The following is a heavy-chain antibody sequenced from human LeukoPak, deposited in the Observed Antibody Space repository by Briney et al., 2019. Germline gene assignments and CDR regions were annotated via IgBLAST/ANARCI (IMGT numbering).Heavy chain of an antibody. V-gene: IGHV4-34*01. CDR3: ARRSRNYYSFDY. Sequence: SETLSLTCAVYGGSFSGYYWSWIRQPPGKGLEWIGEINHSGSTNYNPSLKSRVTISVDTSKNQFSLRLSSVTAADTAVYYCARRSRNYYSFDYWGQGTLVTVSS. J-gene: IGHJ4*02. CDR2: INHSGST. CDR1: GGSFSGYY. D-gene: IGHD3-10*01.